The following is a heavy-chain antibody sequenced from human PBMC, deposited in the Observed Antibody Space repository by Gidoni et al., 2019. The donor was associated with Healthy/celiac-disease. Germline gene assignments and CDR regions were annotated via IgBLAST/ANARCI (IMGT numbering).Heavy chain of an antibody. CDR3: ARAYAHLELLGDAFDI. J-gene: IGHJ3*02. Sequence: QVQLVQSGAEVKKPGAAVKVSCKASGYTFTSYGISWVRQAPGQGLEWMGWISAYNGNTNYAQKLQGRVTMTTDTSTSTAYMELRSLRSDDTAVYYCARAYAHLELLGDAFDIWGQGTMVTVSS. CDR1: GYTFTSYG. CDR2: ISAYNGNT. D-gene: IGHD1-26*01. V-gene: IGHV1-18*01.